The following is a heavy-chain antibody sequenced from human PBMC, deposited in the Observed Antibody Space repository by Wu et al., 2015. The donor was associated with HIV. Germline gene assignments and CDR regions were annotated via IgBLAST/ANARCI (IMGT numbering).Heavy chain of an antibody. V-gene: IGHV1-46*03. CDR1: GYTFTSYY. Sequence: QVQLVQSGAEVKKPGASVKVSCKASGYTFTSYYMHWVRQAPGQGLEWMGIINPSGGSTTYAQKFQGRVTMTRDTSTSTIYMELSSLRSEDTAVYYCTRGPYSRADVWGKGTTVTVSS. D-gene: IGHD1-26*01. CDR2: INPSGGST. CDR3: TRGPYSRADV. J-gene: IGHJ6*04.